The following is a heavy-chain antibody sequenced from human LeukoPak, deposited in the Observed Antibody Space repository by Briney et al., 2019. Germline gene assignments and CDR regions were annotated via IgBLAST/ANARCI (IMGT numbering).Heavy chain of an antibody. J-gene: IGHJ4*02. D-gene: IGHD6-25*01. CDR2: VHLDGRT. CDR3: AREGGFYRPLDY. V-gene: IGHV4-4*02. CDR1: GGSVSSTNW. Sequence: SETLSLTCGVSGGSVSSTNWWTWIRQPPGKGLEWIGEVHLDGRTNFNPSLKSRLTMSVDLSENHVSLKLTSVTAADTAVYYRAREGGFYRPLDYSGQGTLVTVSS.